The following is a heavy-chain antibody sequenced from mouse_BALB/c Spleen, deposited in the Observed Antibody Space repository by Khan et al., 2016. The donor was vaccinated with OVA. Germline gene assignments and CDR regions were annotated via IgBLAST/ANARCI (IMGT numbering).Heavy chain of an antibody. CDR3: ARGGYGGLAY. J-gene: IGHJ3*01. CDR2: IDPYNGGT. Sequence: EVQLQESGPELVKPGASVKVSCKATGYAFTSYIMYWVKQSHGKSLEWIGYIDPYNGGTSYNQKFKGKATLTVDKSSTTAYMHRNSLTSEDSAAYYCARGGYGGLAYWGQGTLVTVSA. V-gene: IGHV1S135*01. D-gene: IGHD2-2*01. CDR1: GYAFTSYI.